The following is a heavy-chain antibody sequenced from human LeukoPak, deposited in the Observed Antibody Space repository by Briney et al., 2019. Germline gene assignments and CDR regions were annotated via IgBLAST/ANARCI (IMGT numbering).Heavy chain of an antibody. Sequence: SETLSLTCTVSGGSINSYYWSWIRQPAGKGLEWIGRIYSSGSTNYDPSLKSRVSMSVDTSKNQFSLKLTSVTAADTALYYCARGGKATVVTMWGQGILVTVSS. V-gene: IGHV4-4*07. D-gene: IGHD4-23*01. J-gene: IGHJ4*02. CDR1: GGSINSYY. CDR3: ARGGKATVVTM. CDR2: IYSSGST.